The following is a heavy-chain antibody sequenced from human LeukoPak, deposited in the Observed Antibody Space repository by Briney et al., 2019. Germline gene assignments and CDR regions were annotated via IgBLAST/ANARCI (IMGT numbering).Heavy chain of an antibody. J-gene: IGHJ4*02. V-gene: IGHV3-11*01. CDR3: ARVERDGYNPYYFDY. D-gene: IGHD5-24*01. CDR1: GVIFSDYF. Sequence: PGGSLRLSCAASGVIFSDYFMSWIRQAPGKGLEWVSYISNTGTTIYYADSVKGRFTISRDNSKNTLYLQMNSLRAEDTAVYYCARVERDGYNPYYFDYWGQGTLVTVSS. CDR2: ISNTGTTI.